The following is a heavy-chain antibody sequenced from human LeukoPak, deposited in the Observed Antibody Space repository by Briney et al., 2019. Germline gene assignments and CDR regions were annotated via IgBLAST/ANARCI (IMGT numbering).Heavy chain of an antibody. V-gene: IGHV3-23*01. CDR1: GFTFSSYA. CDR2: ISGSGGST. J-gene: IGHJ5*02. CDR3: AKAIRRYYYGLGSWFDP. D-gene: IGHD3-10*01. Sequence: GGSLRLSCAASGFTFSSYAMSWVRQAPGKGLEWVSAISGSGGSTYYADSVKGRFTISRDNSKNTLYLQMNSLRAEDTAVYYCAKAIRRYYYGLGSWFDPWGQGTLVTVSS.